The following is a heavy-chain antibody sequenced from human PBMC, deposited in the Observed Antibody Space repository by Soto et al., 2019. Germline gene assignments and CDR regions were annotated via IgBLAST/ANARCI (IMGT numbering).Heavy chain of an antibody. J-gene: IGHJ4*02. Sequence: GGSLRLSCAASGFTFSSFAMSWVRQAPGKGLEWVSGISGSGGTTYYADSVKGRFTISRDNSKNTLYLQMNSLRAEDTALYYCARCIRYCSGGSCYLSHFDYWGQGTLVTVSS. CDR1: GFTFSSFA. V-gene: IGHV3-23*01. D-gene: IGHD2-15*01. CDR2: ISGSGGTT. CDR3: ARCIRYCSGGSCYLSHFDY.